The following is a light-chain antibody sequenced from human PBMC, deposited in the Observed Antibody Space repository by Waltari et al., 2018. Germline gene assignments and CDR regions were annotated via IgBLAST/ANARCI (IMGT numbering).Light chain of an antibody. J-gene: IGKJ1*01. V-gene: IGKV1-39*01. CDR3: QKTYGDPL. Sequence: DIQMTQSPSSLSASVGDRFTITCRARQSINRYLNWYQQKPGTAPKLLIHGGSNLESGVPSRFSGSGSGTDFTLTISSLQPDDFATYYCQKTYGDPLFGPGTKVEV. CDR2: GGS. CDR1: QSINRY.